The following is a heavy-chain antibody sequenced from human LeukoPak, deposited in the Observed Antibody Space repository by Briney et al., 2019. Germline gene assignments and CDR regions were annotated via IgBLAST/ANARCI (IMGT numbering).Heavy chain of an antibody. Sequence: SETLSLTCTVSGYSINSAYYWGWIRQPPGKGLEWIGSIYHSGSTYYNPSLKSRVTISVDTSKNQFSLKLSSVTAADTALYYCARVYGQWAGAGPDYWGQGTLVTVSS. CDR2: IYHSGST. D-gene: IGHD6-13*01. V-gene: IGHV4-38-2*02. J-gene: IGHJ4*02. CDR1: GYSINSAYY. CDR3: ARVYGQWAGAGPDY.